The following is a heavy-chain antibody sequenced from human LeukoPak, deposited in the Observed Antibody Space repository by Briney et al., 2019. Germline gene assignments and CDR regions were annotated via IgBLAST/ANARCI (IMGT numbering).Heavy chain of an antibody. J-gene: IGHJ4*02. Sequence: GGSLRLSCAASGFTFSSYAMSWVRQAPGKGLEWVSTIIDSGNSIYYADSAEGRFTISRDNSKNTLYLQMNSLRAGDTAVYYCAKDPIFSGSYGVFDYWGLGTLVTVSS. CDR2: IIDSGNSI. CDR1: GFTFSSYA. D-gene: IGHD1-26*01. V-gene: IGHV3-23*01. CDR3: AKDPIFSGSYGVFDY.